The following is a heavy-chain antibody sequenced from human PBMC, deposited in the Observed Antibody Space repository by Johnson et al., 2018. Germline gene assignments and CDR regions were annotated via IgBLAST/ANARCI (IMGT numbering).Heavy chain of an antibody. CDR2: IRSTAYGETT. V-gene: IGHV3-49*03. CDR1: GFTFGDYA. D-gene: IGHD4-11*01. Sequence: VQLVQSGGGLVQPGRSLRLSCTTSGFTFGDYAMTWFRQAPGKGLEWVGFIRSTAYGETTQYAASVKGRFTVSRDDSNGIAYLQMNSLKTEDKGVYYCTREETTADFFYYGMDVWGQGTTVIVSS. J-gene: IGHJ6*02. CDR3: TREETTADFFYYGMDV.